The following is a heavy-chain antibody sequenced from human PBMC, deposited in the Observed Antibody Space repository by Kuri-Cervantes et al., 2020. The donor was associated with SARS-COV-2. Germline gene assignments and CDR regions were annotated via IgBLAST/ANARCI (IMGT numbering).Heavy chain of an antibody. CDR2: ITPFNGNT. CDR3: TRSGPGAISREDGAFDI. D-gene: IGHD5-24*01. J-gene: IGHJ3*02. Sequence: SVKVSCKASGVSFDYRFLHWVRQAPGQALEWMGWITPFNGNTNYAQRFQDRVTITRDRSMSTAYMELSSLRFEDTAMYYCTRSGPGAISREDGAFDIWGQGTMVTVSS. CDR1: GVSFDYRF. V-gene: IGHV1-45*02.